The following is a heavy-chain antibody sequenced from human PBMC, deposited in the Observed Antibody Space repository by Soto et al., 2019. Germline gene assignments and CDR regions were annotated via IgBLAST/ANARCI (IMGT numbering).Heavy chain of an antibody. Sequence: QVQLVESGGGVVQPGKTLRLSCGASGFSFSRFGMHWVRQAPGKGLEWVAVIWNDGSRKYYGDSVEGRFTISRDNSKSTLHLEMNSLRVEDTAVYYCAREKFGELPYFFDSWGQGTLVNVFS. CDR3: AREKFGELPYFFDS. CDR2: IWNDGSRK. J-gene: IGHJ4*02. D-gene: IGHD3-10*01. V-gene: IGHV3-33*01. CDR1: GFSFSRFG.